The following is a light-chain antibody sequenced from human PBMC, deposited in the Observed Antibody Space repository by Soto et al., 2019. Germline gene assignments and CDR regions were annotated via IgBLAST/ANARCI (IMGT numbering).Light chain of an antibody. Sequence: QSVLTQPPSVSGAPGQRVTISCTGSSSNIGAGYDVHWYQQLPGTAPKLLIYGNSNRPSGVPDRFSGSKSGTSASLAITGLQAADDADYYCQSYDISLSGWVFGGGTKLTVL. V-gene: IGLV1-40*01. CDR1: SSNIGAGYD. CDR3: QSYDISLSGWV. J-gene: IGLJ3*02. CDR2: GNS.